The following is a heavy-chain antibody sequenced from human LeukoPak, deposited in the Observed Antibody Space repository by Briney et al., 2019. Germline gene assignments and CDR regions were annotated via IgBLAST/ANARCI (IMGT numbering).Heavy chain of an antibody. Sequence: GGSLRLPCAASGFTFSGYAMTWVRQAPGKGLEWVAVISDSGAISHDAESVKGRFTISRDNSKNTLYLQMNSLRAEDTALYYCAKYISGYAPNFDYWGQGTLVTVSS. D-gene: IGHD6-19*01. CDR1: GFTFSGYA. V-gene: IGHV3-23*01. CDR3: AKYISGYAPNFDY. J-gene: IGHJ4*02. CDR2: ISDSGAIS.